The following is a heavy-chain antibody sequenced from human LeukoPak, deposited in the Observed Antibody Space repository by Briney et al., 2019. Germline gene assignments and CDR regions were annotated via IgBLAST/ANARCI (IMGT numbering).Heavy chain of an antibody. V-gene: IGHV4-61*02. CDR1: GGSITSGTYY. D-gene: IGHD3-10*01. Sequence: PSQTLSLTCTVSGGSITSGTYYWSWIRQPAGKGLEWIGRIFSTGSTNYNPSLKSRVTLSVDTSKNQFSLNLSSVTAADTAVYYCARGAYGSGSGNGFNIWGQGTTVTVSS. CDR2: IFSTGST. J-gene: IGHJ3*02. CDR3: ARGAYGSGSGNGFNI.